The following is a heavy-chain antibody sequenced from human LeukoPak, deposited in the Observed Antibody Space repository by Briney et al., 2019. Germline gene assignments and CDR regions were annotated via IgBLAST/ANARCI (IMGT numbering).Heavy chain of an antibody. V-gene: IGHV3-33*01. CDR3: ARGHIAVASIPRGYFDY. CDR2: IWYDGSNK. D-gene: IGHD6-19*01. CDR1: GFTFSSYG. J-gene: IGHJ4*02. Sequence: GRSLRLSCAASGFTFSSYGMHWVRQAPGKGLEWVAVIWYDGSNKYYADSVKGRFTISRDNSKNTLYLQMNSLRAEDTAVYYCARGHIAVASIPRGYFDYWGQGTLVTVSS.